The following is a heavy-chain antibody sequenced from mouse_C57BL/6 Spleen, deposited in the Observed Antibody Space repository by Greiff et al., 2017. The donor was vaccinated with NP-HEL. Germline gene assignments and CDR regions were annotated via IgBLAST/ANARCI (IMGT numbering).Heavy chain of an antibody. CDR1: GFTFSDYY. Sequence: EVNLVESEGGLVQPGSSMKLSCTASGFTFSDYYMAWVRQVPEKGLEWVANINYDGSSTYYLDSLKSRFIISRDNAKNILYLQMSSLKSEDTATYYCARLGQYFDVWGTGTTVTVSS. CDR2: INYDGSST. D-gene: IGHD4-1*01. CDR3: ARLGQYFDV. V-gene: IGHV5-16*01. J-gene: IGHJ1*03.